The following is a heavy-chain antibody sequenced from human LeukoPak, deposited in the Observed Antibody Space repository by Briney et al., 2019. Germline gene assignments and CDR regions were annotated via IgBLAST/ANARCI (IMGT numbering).Heavy chain of an antibody. CDR3: ARGFSGSWYASGGY. CDR1: GYTFTGYY. J-gene: IGHJ4*02. Sequence: ASVKVSCKASGYTFTGYYMHWVRQAPGQGLEWMGWINPNSGGTNYAQKFQGRVTMTRDTSTSTVYMELSSLRSEDTAVYYCARGFSGSWYASGGYWGQGTLVTVSS. CDR2: INPNSGGT. V-gene: IGHV1-2*02. D-gene: IGHD6-13*01.